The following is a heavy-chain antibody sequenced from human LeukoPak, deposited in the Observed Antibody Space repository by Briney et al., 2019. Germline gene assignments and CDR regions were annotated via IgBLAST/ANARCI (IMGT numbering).Heavy chain of an antibody. Sequence: ASVKVSCKASGYTFHSYYINWVRQATGQGLEWMGWMNPNRCNTGYAQKFQGRVTMTRNTSISTAYMELSSLRCEDTAVYYCARWYGGFDYWGQGTLVTVSS. J-gene: IGHJ4*02. CDR2: MNPNRCNT. CDR3: ARWYGGFDY. CDR1: GYTFHSYY. V-gene: IGHV1-8*01. D-gene: IGHD1-26*01.